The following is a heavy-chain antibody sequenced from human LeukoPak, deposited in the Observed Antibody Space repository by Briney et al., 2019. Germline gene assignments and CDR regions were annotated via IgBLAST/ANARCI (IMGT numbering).Heavy chain of an antibody. Sequence: GGSLRLSCAASGFTFDSSAMSWVRQAPGKGLEWVSTITTSDGNTYYADSVKGRFTVSRDNSKDTLFLQMNSLRAEDTAVYYCAKDGGLWVSAHWGDSWGRGTLVTVSS. CDR2: ITTSDGNT. CDR3: AKDGGLWVSAHWGDS. CDR1: GFTFDSSA. V-gene: IGHV3-23*01. J-gene: IGHJ4*02. D-gene: IGHD7-27*01.